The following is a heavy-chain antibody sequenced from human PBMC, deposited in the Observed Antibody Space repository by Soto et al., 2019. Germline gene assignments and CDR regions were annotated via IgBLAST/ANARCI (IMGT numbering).Heavy chain of an antibody. CDR3: TTHPQWEATFYYFDY. CDR2: IKSKTDGGTT. V-gene: IGHV3-15*01. J-gene: IGHJ4*02. D-gene: IGHD1-26*01. CDR1: GFTFSNAW. Sequence: EVQLVESGGGLVKPGGSLRLSCAASGFTFSNAWMSWVRQAPGKGLEWVGHIKSKTDGGTTDYAAPVKGRFTISRDDSTNTLYLQMNSLKTEDTAVYYCTTHPQWEATFYYFDYWGQGTLVTVSS.